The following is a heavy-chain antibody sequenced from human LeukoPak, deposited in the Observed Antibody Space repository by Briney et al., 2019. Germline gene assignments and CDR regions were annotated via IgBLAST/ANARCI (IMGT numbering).Heavy chain of an antibody. V-gene: IGHV3-30*01. Sequence: GGSLRLSCAASGFTFSSYAMSWVRQAPGKGLEWVAVISYDGSNKYYADSVKGRFTISRDNSKNTLYLQMNSLRAEDTAVYYCARDLGGTFWSGYIDWGQGTLVTVSS. J-gene: IGHJ4*02. CDR3: ARDLGGTFWSGYID. D-gene: IGHD3-3*01. CDR1: GFTFSSYA. CDR2: ISYDGSNK.